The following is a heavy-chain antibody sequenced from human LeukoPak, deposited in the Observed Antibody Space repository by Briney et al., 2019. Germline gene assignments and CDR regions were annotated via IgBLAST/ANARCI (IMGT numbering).Heavy chain of an antibody. CDR2: IIPIFGTA. Sequence: ASVKVSCKASGGTFSSYAISWVLQAPGQGLEWMGGIIPIFGTANYAQKFQGRVTITADKSTSTAYMELSSLRSEDTAVYYCATSRTAIRYFDWLFLGYYYYYYMDVWGKGTTVTVSS. D-gene: IGHD3-9*01. J-gene: IGHJ6*03. V-gene: IGHV1-69*06. CDR1: GGTFSSYA. CDR3: ATSRTAIRYFDWLFLGYYYYYYMDV.